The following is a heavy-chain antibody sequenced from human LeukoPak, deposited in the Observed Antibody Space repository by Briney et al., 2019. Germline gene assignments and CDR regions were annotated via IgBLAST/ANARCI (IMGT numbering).Heavy chain of an antibody. CDR1: GGSISSYY. CDR2: IYYSGST. J-gene: IGHJ1*01. Sequence: SETLSLTCTVSGGSISSYYWSWIRQPPGKGLEWIGYIYYSGSTNYNPSLKSRVTISVDTSKNQFSLKLSSVTPADTAVYYCVAHSSSCCDFQHWGQGTLVTVSS. D-gene: IGHD6-13*01. CDR3: VAHSSSCCDFQH. V-gene: IGHV4-59*01.